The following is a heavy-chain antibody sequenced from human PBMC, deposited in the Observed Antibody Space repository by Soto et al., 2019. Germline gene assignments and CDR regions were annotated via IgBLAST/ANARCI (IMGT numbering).Heavy chain of an antibody. CDR2: IYYSGST. J-gene: IGHJ6*02. D-gene: IGHD3-16*01. V-gene: IGHV4-59*01. CDR3: ARGGGGDYYYGMDV. CDR1: GGSISSYY. Sequence: SETLSLTCTVSGGSISSYYWSWIRQPPGKGLEWIGYIYYSGSTNYNPSLKSRVTISVDASKNQFSLKLSSVTAADTAVYYCARGGGGDYYYGMDVWGQGTTVTVSS.